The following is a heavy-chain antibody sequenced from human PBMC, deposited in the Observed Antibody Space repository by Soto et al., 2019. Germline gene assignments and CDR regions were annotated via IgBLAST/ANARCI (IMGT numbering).Heavy chain of an antibody. D-gene: IGHD3-3*01. CDR1: GYTLTELS. V-gene: IGHV1-24*01. CDR3: AAPFLEWLFPNYYYYGMDV. J-gene: IGHJ6*02. CDR2: FDPEDGET. Sequence: ASVKVSCKVSGYTLTELSMHWVRQAPGKGLEWMGGFDPEDGETIYAQKFQGRVTMTEDTSTDTAYMELSSLRSEDTAVYYCAAPFLEWLFPNYYYYGMDVWGQGTTVTVSS.